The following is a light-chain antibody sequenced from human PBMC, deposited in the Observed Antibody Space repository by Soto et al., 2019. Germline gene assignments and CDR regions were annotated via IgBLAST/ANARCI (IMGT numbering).Light chain of an antibody. V-gene: IGKV3-20*01. Sequence: IVLTQSPGTLSLSPGERATLSCRASQSVSSSYLAWYQQKPGQAPRLLIYGASSRATGIPDRFSGSGSGTDFTLTISRLEPEDLAVYSCQQYGSSGTFGQGTKVEIX. J-gene: IGKJ1*01. CDR3: QQYGSSGT. CDR1: QSVSSSY. CDR2: GAS.